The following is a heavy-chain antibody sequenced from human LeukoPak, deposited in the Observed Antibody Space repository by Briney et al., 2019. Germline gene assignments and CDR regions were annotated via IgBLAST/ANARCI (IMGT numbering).Heavy chain of an antibody. V-gene: IGHV4-38-2*02. Sequence: PSETLSLTCTVSGYSISSGYYWGWIRQPPGKGLEWIGSIYHSGSTYYNPSLKSRVTISVDTSKNQFSLKLSSVTAADTAVYYCARDFYYYDSGGYADAFDIWGQGTMVTVSS. CDR2: IYHSGST. CDR1: GYSISSGYY. D-gene: IGHD3-22*01. J-gene: IGHJ3*02. CDR3: ARDFYYYDSGGYADAFDI.